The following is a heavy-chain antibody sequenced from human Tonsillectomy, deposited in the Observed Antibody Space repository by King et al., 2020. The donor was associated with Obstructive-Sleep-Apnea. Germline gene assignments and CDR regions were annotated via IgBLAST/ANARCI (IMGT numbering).Heavy chain of an antibody. CDR1: GFTFSSYS. CDR3: AGGVASQGFIY. D-gene: IGHD2-8*01. CDR2: TSSSSSTI. V-gene: IGHV3-48*04. Sequence: VQLVESGGGLVQPGGSLRLSCAASGFTFSSYSMNWVRQAPGKGLEWVSYTSSSSSTIYYADSVKGRITISRDNAKNSLYLQMNSLRAEDTAVYYCAGGVASQGFIYWGQGTLGPVSS. J-gene: IGHJ4*02.